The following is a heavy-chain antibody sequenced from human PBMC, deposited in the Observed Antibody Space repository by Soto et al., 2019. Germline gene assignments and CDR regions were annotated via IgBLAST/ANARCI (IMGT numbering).Heavy chain of an antibody. V-gene: IGHV3-33*01. CDR1: GFNFLSYG. D-gene: IGHD2-8*01. Sequence: QVKLVESGGGVVQPERSLRLSCAASGFNFLSYGFHWVRQAPGKGLEWVASVWFDGSNENYADSVKARFTISRDNSKNTINLQMDSLRVEDKAVYYCVRDWSSNAKSVNEYWGQGTLVTVSS. CDR2: VWFDGSNE. CDR3: VRDWSSNAKSVNEY. J-gene: IGHJ4*02.